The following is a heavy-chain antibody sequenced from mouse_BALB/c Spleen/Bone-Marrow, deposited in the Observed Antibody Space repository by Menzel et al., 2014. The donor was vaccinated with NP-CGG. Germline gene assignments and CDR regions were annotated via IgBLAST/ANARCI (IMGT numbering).Heavy chain of an antibody. D-gene: IGHD2-1*01. CDR1: GYTFTSYW. CDR3: ARTYYGNYAWFAY. J-gene: IGHJ3*01. CDR2: IDPSDSET. Sequence: QVQLQQPGAELVKPGAPVKLSCKASGYTFTSYWMNWVKPRPGRGLEWIGRIDPSDSETHYNQKFKDKATLTVDKSSSTAYIQLSSLTSEDSAVYYCARTYYGNYAWFAYWGQGTLVTVSA. V-gene: IGHV1-69*02.